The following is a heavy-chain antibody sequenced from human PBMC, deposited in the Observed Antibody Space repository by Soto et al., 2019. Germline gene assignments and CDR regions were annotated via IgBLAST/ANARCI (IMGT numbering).Heavy chain of an antibody. CDR2: INAGNGNT. J-gene: IGHJ6*02. D-gene: IGHD3-10*01. Sequence: QVQLVQSGAEVKKPGASVKVSCKASGYTFTSYAMHWVRQAPGQRLEWMGWINAGNGNTKYSQKFQGRVTITRDTTASTAYMGLSSMRSEDTAVYYCASSYYGAGNPKDCYYGMDVWGQGTTVTVSS. CDR3: ASSYYGAGNPKDCYYGMDV. CDR1: GYTFTSYA. V-gene: IGHV1-3*01.